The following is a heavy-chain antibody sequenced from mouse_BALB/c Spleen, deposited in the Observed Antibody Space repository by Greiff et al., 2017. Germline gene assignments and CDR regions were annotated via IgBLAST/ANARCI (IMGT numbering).Heavy chain of an antibody. V-gene: IGHV1S81*02. CDR3: AITTATDFDV. Sequence: QVQLKQPGAELVKPGASVKLSCKASGYTFTSYWMHWVKQRPGQGLEWIGEINPSNGRTNYNEKFKSKATLTVDKSSSTAYMQLSSLTSEDSAVYYCAITTATDFDVWGAGTTVTVSS. CDR1: GYTFTSYW. CDR2: INPSNGRT. J-gene: IGHJ1*01. D-gene: IGHD1-2*01.